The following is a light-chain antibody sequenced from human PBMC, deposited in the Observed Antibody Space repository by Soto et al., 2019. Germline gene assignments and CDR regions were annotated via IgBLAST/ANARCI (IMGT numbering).Light chain of an antibody. CDR3: QQYNKWPLT. CDR2: GAS. J-gene: IGKJ4*01. CDR1: ESVSSN. V-gene: IGKV3-15*01. Sequence: EIVMTQSPATLAVSQGERATLSCRASESVSSNLAWYQQKPGQAPRLLIYGASTRATGVPARFSGSGSGTEFTLTISSLQSEDFAVFYCQQYNKWPLTFGGGTTVEL.